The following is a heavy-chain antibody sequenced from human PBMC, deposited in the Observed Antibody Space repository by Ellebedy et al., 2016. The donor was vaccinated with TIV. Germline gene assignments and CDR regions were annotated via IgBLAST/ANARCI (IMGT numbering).Heavy chain of an antibody. D-gene: IGHD4-17*01. CDR1: GFRFSSYW. CDR2: IKQDGSEK. J-gene: IGHJ3*02. CDR3: ATDGSYGDYLSPTHAFVI. Sequence: GESLKISCVASGFRFSSYWMNWVRQAPGKGLEWVANIKQDGSEKYYVDSVRGRFTISRDNAKNSLYMHLNSLRAEDTAMYYCATDGSYGDYLSPTHAFVIWGQGTMVTVSS. V-gene: IGHV3-7*01.